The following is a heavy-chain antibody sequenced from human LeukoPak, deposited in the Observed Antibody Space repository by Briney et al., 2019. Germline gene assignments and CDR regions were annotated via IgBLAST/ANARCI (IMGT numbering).Heavy chain of an antibody. D-gene: IGHD1-26*01. Sequence: GASVKVSCKASGYTFTSYAMNWVRQAPGHGLEWMGWINTNTGNPTYAQGFTGRFVFSLDTSVSTAYLQISSLKAEDTAVYYCARVYSGSLNWFDPWGQGTLVTASS. CDR1: GYTFTSYA. CDR2: INTNTGNP. J-gene: IGHJ5*02. CDR3: ARVYSGSLNWFDP. V-gene: IGHV7-4-1*02.